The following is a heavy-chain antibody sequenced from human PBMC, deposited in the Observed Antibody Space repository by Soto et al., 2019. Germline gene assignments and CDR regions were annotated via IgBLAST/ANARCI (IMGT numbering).Heavy chain of an antibody. Sequence: PGGSLRLSCAASEFTFSSYAMTWVRQAPGKGLEWVSVISASGGSTYYADSMKGRFTISRDNSKNTVYLQMNSLRADDTAVYYCTSRGRYYGMDVWGQGTTVTVSS. V-gene: IGHV3-23*01. CDR3: TSRGRYYGMDV. CDR2: ISASGGST. J-gene: IGHJ6*02. D-gene: IGHD3-10*01. CDR1: EFTFSSYA.